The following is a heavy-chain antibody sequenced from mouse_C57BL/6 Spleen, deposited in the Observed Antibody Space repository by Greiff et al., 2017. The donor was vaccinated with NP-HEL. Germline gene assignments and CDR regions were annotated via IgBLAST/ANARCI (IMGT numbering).Heavy chain of an antibody. CDR1: GFTFSDYG. D-gene: IGHD2-10*02. Sequence: EVMLVESGGGLVKPGGSLKLSCAASGFTFSDYGMHWVRQAPEKGLEWVAYISSGSSTIYYAETVKGRFTISRDNAENTLFLQMTSLRSEDTAMYYCARGVYGRPFDDWGQGTTLTVSS. CDR3: ARGVYGRPFDD. V-gene: IGHV5-17*01. J-gene: IGHJ2*01. CDR2: ISSGSSTI.